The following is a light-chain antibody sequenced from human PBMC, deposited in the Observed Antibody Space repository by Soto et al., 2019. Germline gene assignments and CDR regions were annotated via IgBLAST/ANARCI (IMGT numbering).Light chain of an antibody. CDR3: QQANSFLT. Sequence: DIQMTQSPSSVSASVGDRVTITCRASQAISSWLAWYQQKPGKAPKLLIFAASSLQSGVPSRFSGSGSGTDFTITISSLQPEDFATYYWQQANSFLTFGGGTKVEIK. V-gene: IGKV1-12*01. CDR1: QAISSW. J-gene: IGKJ4*01. CDR2: AAS.